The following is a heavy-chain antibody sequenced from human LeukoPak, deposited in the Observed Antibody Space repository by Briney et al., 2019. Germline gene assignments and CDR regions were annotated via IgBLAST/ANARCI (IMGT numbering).Heavy chain of an antibody. J-gene: IGHJ4*02. CDR1: GFTFSSYS. CDR3: AKGGYSSTYFDY. CDR2: ISSSSSYI. Sequence: PWGSLRLSCAASGFTFSSYSMNWVRQAPGKGLEWVSSISSSSSYIYYADSVKGRFTISRDNAKNSLYLQMNSLRAEDTAVYYCAKGGYSSTYFDYWGQGTLVTVSS. V-gene: IGHV3-21*01. D-gene: IGHD5-12*01.